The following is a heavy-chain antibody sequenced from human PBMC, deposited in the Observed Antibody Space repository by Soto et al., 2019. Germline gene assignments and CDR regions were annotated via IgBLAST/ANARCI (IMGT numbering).Heavy chain of an antibody. CDR2: IIPIFGTA. D-gene: IGHD3-3*01. J-gene: IGHJ6*02. CDR3: ASNIRLLEWLEYYGMDV. CDR1: GGTFSSYA. V-gene: IGHV1-69*12. Sequence: QVQLVQSGAEVKKPGSSVKVSCKASGGTFSSYAISWVRQAPGQGLEWMGGIIPIFGTANYAQQFQGRVTITADESTSTAYMELSSLRSEDTAVYYCASNIRLLEWLEYYGMDVWGQGTTVTVSS.